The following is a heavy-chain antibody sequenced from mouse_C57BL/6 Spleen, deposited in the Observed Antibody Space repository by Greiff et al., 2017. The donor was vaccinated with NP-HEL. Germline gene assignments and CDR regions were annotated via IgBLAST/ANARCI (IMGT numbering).Heavy chain of an antibody. Sequence: VESGPELKKPGETVKISCKASGYTFTTYGMSWVKQAPGKGLKWMGWINTYSGVPTYADDFKGRFALSLETSARTAYLQISDLKSEDTATYFCARGGYDAMDYWGQGTSVTVSS. J-gene: IGHJ4*01. CDR1: GYTFTTYG. V-gene: IGHV9-3*01. D-gene: IGHD1-1*02. CDR3: ARGGYDAMDY. CDR2: INTYSGVP.